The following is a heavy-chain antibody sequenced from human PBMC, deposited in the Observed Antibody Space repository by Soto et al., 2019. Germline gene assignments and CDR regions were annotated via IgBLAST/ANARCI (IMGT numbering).Heavy chain of an antibody. J-gene: IGHJ4*02. V-gene: IGHV4-59*08. CDR1: GGSISSYY. D-gene: IGHD4-17*01. Sequence: QVQLQESGPGLVKPSETLSLTCTVSGGSISSYYWSWIRQPPGKGLEWIGYIYYSGSTNYNPSLKRRVTISVDTAKNQFSLKLSSVPAADTAVYYCARRYGVYFDYWGQGTLVTVSS. CDR3: ARRYGVYFDY. CDR2: IYYSGST.